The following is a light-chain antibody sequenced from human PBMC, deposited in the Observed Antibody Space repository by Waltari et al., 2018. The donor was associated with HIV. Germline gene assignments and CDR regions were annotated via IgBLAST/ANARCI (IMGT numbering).Light chain of an antibody. CDR3: GTWGGSRTAAV. Sequence: QAVLTQPPSVSAAPGQKVTSSCSGSSTNIGNNYVSWYQQLPGTAPRLLIYGRDKPPSDIPVRFSGSKSGASATLHITGLQTGVEADYYCGTWGGSRTAAVFGGGTNLALL. CDR2: GRD. V-gene: IGLV1-51*01. CDR1: STNIGNNY. J-gene: IGLJ2*01.